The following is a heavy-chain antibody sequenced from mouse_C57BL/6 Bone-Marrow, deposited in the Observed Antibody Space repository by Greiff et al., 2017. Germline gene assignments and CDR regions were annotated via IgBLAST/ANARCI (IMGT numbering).Heavy chain of an antibody. V-gene: IGHV5-12*01. D-gene: IGHD4-1*02. J-gene: IGHJ1*03. Sequence: EVKLVESGGGLVQPGGSLKLSCAASGFTFSDYYMYWVRQTPGKRLEWVAYISNGGGSTYYPDTVKGRFTISRDNAKNTLYLQMSRLKTEDTAMYDCARQANWDNGYVDVWGTGTTVTVSS. CDR1: GFTFSDYY. CDR2: ISNGGGST. CDR3: ARQANWDNGYVDV.